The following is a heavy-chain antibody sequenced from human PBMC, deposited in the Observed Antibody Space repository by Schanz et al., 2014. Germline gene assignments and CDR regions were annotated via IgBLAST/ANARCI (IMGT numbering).Heavy chain of an antibody. D-gene: IGHD5-12*01. V-gene: IGHV1-69*04. J-gene: IGHJ5*02. CDR2: IIPVLAIA. CDR3: ARGPLGTSP. CDR1: GGTFSSFG. Sequence: QVQLVQSGAEVKKPGSSVKVSCKASGGTFSSFGINWVRQAPGQGLEWMGRIIPVLAIADYAQKFQGRVTFTADKSTSTAYMELSSLKSEDTAVYYCARGPLGTSPWGQGTLVTVSS.